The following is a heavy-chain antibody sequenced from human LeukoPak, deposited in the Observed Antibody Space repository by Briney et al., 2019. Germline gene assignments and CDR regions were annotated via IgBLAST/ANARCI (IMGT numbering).Heavy chain of an antibody. CDR1: GGSFSGYY. J-gene: IGHJ4*02. CDR3: ARAAARYGSGSPQYYFDY. V-gene: IGHV4-34*01. D-gene: IGHD3-10*01. CDR2: INHSGST. Sequence: SETLSLTCAVYGGSFSGYYWSWIRQPPGKGLEWIGEINHSGSTNYNPSLKSRVTISVDTSKNQFSLNLSSVTAADTAVYYCARAAARYGSGSPQYYFDYWGQGTLVTVSS.